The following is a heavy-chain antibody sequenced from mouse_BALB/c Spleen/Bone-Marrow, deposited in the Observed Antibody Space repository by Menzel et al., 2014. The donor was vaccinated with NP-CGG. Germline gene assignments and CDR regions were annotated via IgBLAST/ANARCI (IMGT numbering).Heavy chain of an antibody. CDR2: IDPANGNT. J-gene: IGHJ2*01. CDR1: GFNIKDTY. V-gene: IGHV14-3*02. D-gene: IGHD1-1*01. CDR3: ARYYYGYSFDY. Sequence: VQLQQSGAELVKPGASVKLSCTASGFNIKDTYMHWVKQRPEQGLEWIGRIDPANGNTKYDPKFQGKATITADTSSNTAYLQLSSLTSEDTAVYHCARYYYGYSFDYWGQGTTLTVSS.